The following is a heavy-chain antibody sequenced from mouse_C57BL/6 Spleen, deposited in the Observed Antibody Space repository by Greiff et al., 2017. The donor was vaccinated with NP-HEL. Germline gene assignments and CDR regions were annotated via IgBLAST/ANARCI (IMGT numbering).Heavy chain of an antibody. CDR2: ISYDGSN. J-gene: IGHJ2*01. Sequence: VQLKESGPGLVKPSQSLSLTCSVTGYSITSGYYWNWIRQFPGNKLEWMGYISYDGSNNYNPSLKNRISITRDTSKNQFFLKLNSVTTEDTATYYCALTGTEIDYWGQGTTLTVSS. V-gene: IGHV3-6*01. CDR1: GYSITSGYY. D-gene: IGHD4-1*01. CDR3: ALTGTEIDY.